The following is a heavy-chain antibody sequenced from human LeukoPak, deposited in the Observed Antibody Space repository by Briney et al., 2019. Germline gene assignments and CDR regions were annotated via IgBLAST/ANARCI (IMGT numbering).Heavy chain of an antibody. Sequence: PSETLSLTCAVYGGSFSGYYWSWIRQPPGKGLEWIGEINHSGSTNYNPSLKSRVTISVDTSKNQFSLKLSSVTAADTAVYYCARVRRTYYYYMDVWGKGTTVTVSS. CDR1: GGSFSGYY. CDR3: ARVRRTYYYYMDV. V-gene: IGHV4-34*01. J-gene: IGHJ6*03. CDR2: INHSGST.